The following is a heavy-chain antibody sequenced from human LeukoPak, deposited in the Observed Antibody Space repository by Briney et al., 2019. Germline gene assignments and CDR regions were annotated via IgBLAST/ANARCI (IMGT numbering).Heavy chain of an antibody. CDR3: VRKASYYDSSGDGYFDL. D-gene: IGHD3-22*01. CDR1: GFTFSDYY. CDR2: ISSSGRTI. V-gene: IGHV3-11*01. Sequence: GGSLRLSCAASGFTFSDYYMSWIRQAPGKGLEWVSYISSSGRTIYYADSVKGRFTISRDNAKNSLYLQMNSLRAEDTAVYYCVRKASYYDSSGDGYFDLWGRGTLVTVSS. J-gene: IGHJ2*01.